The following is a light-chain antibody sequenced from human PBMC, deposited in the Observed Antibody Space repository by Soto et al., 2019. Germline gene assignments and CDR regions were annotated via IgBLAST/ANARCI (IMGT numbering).Light chain of an antibody. Sequence: ETVMTQSPATLSMSPGERVTLSCRASQSVSTNVAWYQQKPGQAPSLLIYGASTRATGIPPRFSGSGYATEFTLTISSLQTEDFAVYYCQQYNYRPPYTFGQGTKLEMK. CDR2: GAS. V-gene: IGKV3-15*01. CDR3: QQYNYRPPYT. CDR1: QSVSTN. J-gene: IGKJ2*01.